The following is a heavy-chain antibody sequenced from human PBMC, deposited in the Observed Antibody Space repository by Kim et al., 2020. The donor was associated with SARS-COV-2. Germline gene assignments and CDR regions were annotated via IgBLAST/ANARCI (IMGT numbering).Heavy chain of an antibody. V-gene: IGHV1-69*02. D-gene: IGHD6-13*01. Sequence: NSAQKFQGRVTITADKSTSTAYMELSSLRSEDTAVYYCAPMAAAGPYFQHWGQGTLVTVSS. CDR3: APMAAAGPYFQH. J-gene: IGHJ1*01.